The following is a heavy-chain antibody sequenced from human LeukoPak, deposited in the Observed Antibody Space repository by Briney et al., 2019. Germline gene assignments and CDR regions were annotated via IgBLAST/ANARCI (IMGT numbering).Heavy chain of an antibody. CDR3: ARSYSSGWYKFDY. CDR2: INAGNGNT. V-gene: IGHV1-3*01. J-gene: IGHJ4*02. Sequence: ASVKVSCKASGYTFTSSAMHWVRQAPGQRLEWMGWINAGNGNTKYSQKFQGRVTITRDTSASTAYMELSSLRSEDTAVYYCARSYSSGWYKFDYWGQGTLVTVSS. CDR1: GYTFTSSA. D-gene: IGHD6-19*01.